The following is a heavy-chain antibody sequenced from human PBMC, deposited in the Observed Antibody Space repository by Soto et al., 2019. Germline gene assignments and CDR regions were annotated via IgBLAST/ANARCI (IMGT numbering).Heavy chain of an antibody. CDR2: IKRDGTEK. D-gene: IGHD2-8*01. V-gene: IGHV3-7*03. CDR1: GFTFSTYW. Sequence: PGGSLRLSCAASGFTFSTYWMSWVRQAPGKGPEWVARIKRDGTEKYYVDSVKGRFTISRDNAKNSLYLQMDSLRVEDTAVYYCVSRPPQTSYLGVFDYWGQGALVTVSS. CDR3: VSRPPQTSYLGVFDY. J-gene: IGHJ4*02.